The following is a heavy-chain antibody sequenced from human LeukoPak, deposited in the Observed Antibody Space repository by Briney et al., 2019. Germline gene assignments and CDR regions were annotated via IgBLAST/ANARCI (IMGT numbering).Heavy chain of an antibody. CDR2: MNPNSGNT. CDR1: GYTFTSYD. V-gene: IGHV1-8*01. D-gene: IGHD6-6*01. CDR3: ARDNPSSSVFDY. Sequence: ASVKVSCKASGYTFTSYDINWVRQATGQGLEWMGWMNPNSGNTGYAQKFQGRVTMARDTSTSTVYMELSSLRSEDTAVYYCARDNPSSSVFDYWGQGTLVTVSS. J-gene: IGHJ4*02.